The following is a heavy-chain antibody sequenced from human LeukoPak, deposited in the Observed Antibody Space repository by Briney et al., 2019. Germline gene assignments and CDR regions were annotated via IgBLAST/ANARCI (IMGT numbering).Heavy chain of an antibody. CDR2: INHSGST. D-gene: IGHD3-16*02. V-gene: IGHV4-34*01. Sequence: PSETLSLTCAVYGGSFSGYYWSWIRQPPGKGLEWIGEINHSGSTNYNPSLKSRVTISVDTSKNQFSLKLSSVTAADTAVYYCARGSKMITFGGVIANLDYWGQGTLVTVSS. CDR3: ARGSKMITFGGVIANLDY. CDR1: GGSFSGYY. J-gene: IGHJ4*02.